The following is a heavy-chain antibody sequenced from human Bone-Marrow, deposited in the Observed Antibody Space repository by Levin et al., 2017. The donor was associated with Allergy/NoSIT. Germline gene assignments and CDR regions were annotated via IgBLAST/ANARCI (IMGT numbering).Heavy chain of an antibody. CDR2: IYYSGDS. J-gene: IGHJ6*03. CDR1: GGSVSSTTW. D-gene: IGHD6-13*01. CDR3: AGRRIATSNIYFFYMDV. V-gene: IGHV4-4*02. Sequence: SETLSLTCAVSGGSVSSTTWWTWVRQPPGKGLEWIGEIYYSGDSKYNPSLNSRVTISVDKSKNQFSLNLTSVTAADTAVYFCAGRRIATSNIYFFYMDVWGKGTTVFVSS.